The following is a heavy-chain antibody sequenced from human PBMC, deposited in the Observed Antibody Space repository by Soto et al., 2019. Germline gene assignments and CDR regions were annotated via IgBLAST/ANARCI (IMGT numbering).Heavy chain of an antibody. CDR3: ARDVVRGVIRWFDP. CDR1: GGSISSYY. D-gene: IGHD3-10*01. Sequence: SETLSLTCTVSGGSISSYYWSWIRQPPGKGLEWIGYIYYSGSTNYNPSLKSRVTISVDTSKNQFSLKLSSVTAADTAVYYCARDVVRGVIRWFDPWGQGTLVTVSS. CDR2: IYYSGST. V-gene: IGHV4-59*01. J-gene: IGHJ5*02.